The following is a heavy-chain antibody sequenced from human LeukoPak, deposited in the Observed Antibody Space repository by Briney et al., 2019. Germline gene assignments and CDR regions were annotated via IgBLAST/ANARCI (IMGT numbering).Heavy chain of an antibody. J-gene: IGHJ4*02. CDR3: ARGEYYYDSSGYYRLEDY. CDR1: GYTFTGYY. Sequence: ASVKVSCKASGYTFTGYYMHWVRQAPGQGLAWMGWINPNSGGTNYAQKFQGRVTMTRDTSISTAYMELSRLRSDDTAVYYCARGEYYYDSSGYYRLEDYWGQGTLVTVSS. CDR2: INPNSGGT. V-gene: IGHV1-2*02. D-gene: IGHD3-22*01.